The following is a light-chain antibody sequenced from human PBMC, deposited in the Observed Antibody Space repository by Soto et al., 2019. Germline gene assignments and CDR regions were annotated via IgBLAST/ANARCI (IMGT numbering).Light chain of an antibody. CDR2: GAS. V-gene: IGKV3-20*01. CDR3: QQYDSSPRT. Sequence: EIVLTQSPGTLSLSPGERATLSCRASQSVSSSYLAWYQQKPGQAPRLLIYGASSRASGIPDRFSGSGSGTDLTLTISRLELEDFAVYYCQQYDSSPRTFXQAPKV. J-gene: IGKJ1*01. CDR1: QSVSSSY.